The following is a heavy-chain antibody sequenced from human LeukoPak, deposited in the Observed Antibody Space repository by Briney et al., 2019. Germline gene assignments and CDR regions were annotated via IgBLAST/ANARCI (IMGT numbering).Heavy chain of an antibody. V-gene: IGHV4-39*01. J-gene: IGHJ4*02. Sequence: SETLSLTCTVSGGSISSSSYYWGWIRQPPGKGLEWIGSIYYSGSTYYNPSLKSRVTISVDTSKNQFSLKLSSVTAADTAVYHCASVSGVQRYYFDYWGQGTLVTVSS. CDR1: GGSISSSSYY. CDR3: ASVSGVQRYYFDY. D-gene: IGHD3-10*01. CDR2: IYYSGST.